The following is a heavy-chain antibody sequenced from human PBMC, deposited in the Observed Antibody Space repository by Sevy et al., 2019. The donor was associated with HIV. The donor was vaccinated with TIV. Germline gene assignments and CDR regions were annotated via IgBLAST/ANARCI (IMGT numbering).Heavy chain of an antibody. CDR1: GYTFSSYG. CDR3: VRGPTAMVRRQFVYYGLDV. J-gene: IGHJ6*02. CDR2: ITVYNGNT. V-gene: IGHV1-18*01. D-gene: IGHD5-18*01. Sequence: ASVKVSCKTSGYTFSSYGISWVRQAPGQGLEWMGWITVYNGNTHYAQNFQDRITLTTDTSASTAYVDLRSLRSDDTAVYYCVRGPTAMVRRQFVYYGLDVWGQGTTVTVSS.